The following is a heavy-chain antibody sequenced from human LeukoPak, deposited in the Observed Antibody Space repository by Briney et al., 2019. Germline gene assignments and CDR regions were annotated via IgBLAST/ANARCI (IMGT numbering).Heavy chain of an antibody. CDR1: GFTINSYW. CDR2: INTDGSST. D-gene: IGHD4-11*01. V-gene: IGHV3-74*01. J-gene: IGHJ4*02. Sequence: GGSLRLSCAASGFTINSYWMHWVRQAPGKGLVWVSRINTDGSSTVYADSVRGRFTISRDNAENTLYLQMNSLRAEDTAVYYCATMTSHWGQGTLVTVSS. CDR3: ATMTSH.